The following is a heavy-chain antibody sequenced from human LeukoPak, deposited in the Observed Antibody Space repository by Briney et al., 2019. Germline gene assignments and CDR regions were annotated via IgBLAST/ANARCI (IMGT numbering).Heavy chain of an antibody. D-gene: IGHD5-18*01. V-gene: IGHV4-34*01. CDR3: ARGRRGYSYGIYYYYYMDV. J-gene: IGHJ6*03. CDR1: GGSFSGYH. CDR2: INHSGST. Sequence: PSETLSLTCAVYGGSFSGYHWSWIRQPPGKGLEWIGEINHSGSTNYNPSLKSRVTISVDTSKNQFSLKLSSVTAADTAVYYCARGRRGYSYGIYYYYYMDVWGKGTTVTVSS.